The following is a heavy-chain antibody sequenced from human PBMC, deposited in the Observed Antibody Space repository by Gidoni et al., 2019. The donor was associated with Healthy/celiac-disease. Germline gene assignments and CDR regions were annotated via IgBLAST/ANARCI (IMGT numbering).Heavy chain of an antibody. CDR2: ISSNGGST. J-gene: IGHJ4*02. CDR1: GFTFSSDA. Sequence: EVQLVESGGGLVQPGGSLRLSCAASGFTFSSDAMHWVRQAPGKGLEYVSAISSNGGSTYYANSVKGRFTISRDNSKNTLYLQMGSLRAEDMAVYYCASQYDFWSGYMDYWGQGTLVXVSS. CDR3: ASQYDFWSGYMDY. V-gene: IGHV3-64*01. D-gene: IGHD3-3*01.